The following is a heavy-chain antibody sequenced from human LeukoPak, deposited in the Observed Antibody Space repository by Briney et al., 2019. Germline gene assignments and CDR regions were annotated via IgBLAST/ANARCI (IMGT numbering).Heavy chain of an antibody. CDR2: IKEDGSEG. Sequence: GGSLRLSCAASGFTFSSYWMSWVRQAPGKGLEWVANIKEDGSEGYYVDSVKGRFTISRDNAKNSVYLQMNYLRAEDTAVYYCAREGDAFDIWGQGTMVTVSS. CDR3: AREGDAFDI. CDR1: GFTFSSYW. D-gene: IGHD3-10*01. J-gene: IGHJ3*02. V-gene: IGHV3-7*01.